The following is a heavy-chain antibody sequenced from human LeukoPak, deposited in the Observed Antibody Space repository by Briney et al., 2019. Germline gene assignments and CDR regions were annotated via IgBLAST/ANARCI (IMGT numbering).Heavy chain of an antibody. D-gene: IGHD2-21*02. CDR1: GLVLSDYG. J-gene: IGHJ4*02. Sequence: GGSLRLSRAASGLVLSDYGMHWARQAPGKALEWVAFVRHDGSNEYYADSVKGRFSSSREKSENTVYLQMRSLRAGGTAVYSWARESGGGYHSEGPKLWGLGTLVTVSA. CDR2: VRHDGSNE. CDR3: ARESGGGYHSEGPKL. V-gene: IGHV3-30*02.